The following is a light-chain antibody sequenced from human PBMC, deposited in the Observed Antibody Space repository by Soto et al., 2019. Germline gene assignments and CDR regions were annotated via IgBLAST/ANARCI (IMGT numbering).Light chain of an antibody. CDR2: DTS. CDR3: QQYDSLPLT. J-gene: IGKJ4*01. V-gene: IGKV1-33*01. CDR1: QDITNY. Sequence: DIQMTQSPSSLSASVGDRVTIACQASQDITNYLNWYQQRPGKAPKLLIYDTSNLETGVPSRFSGSGSGTHFTFTINSLQPEDIATYYCQQYDSLPLTFGGGTKVDIK.